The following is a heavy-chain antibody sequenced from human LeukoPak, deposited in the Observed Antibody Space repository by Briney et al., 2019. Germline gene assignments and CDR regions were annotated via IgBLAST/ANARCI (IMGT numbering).Heavy chain of an antibody. CDR3: KVAGYSSSWYGGSTEDYFDY. J-gene: IGHJ4*02. Sequence: GRSLRLSCAASGFTFDDYAMHWVRQAPGKGLEWVSGISWNSGTIGYADSVKGRFPISRDNAKNSLYLQMNRLRAEDTALVYCKVAGYSSSWYGGSTEDYFDYWGRGTLVTVSS. D-gene: IGHD6-13*01. CDR1: GFTFDDYA. V-gene: IGHV3-9*01. CDR2: ISWNSGTI.